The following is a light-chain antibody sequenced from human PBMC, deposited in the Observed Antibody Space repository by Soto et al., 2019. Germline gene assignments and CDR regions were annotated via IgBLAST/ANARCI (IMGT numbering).Light chain of an antibody. CDR1: SSDIGYYNL. CDR2: ESN. CDR3: ATWYDSLNGYV. J-gene: IGLJ1*01. Sequence: QSVLTQPASVSGSPGQSITISCSGSSSDIGYYNLVSWYQRRPGAAPKLIIYESNKRPSGVPDRFSASKSGTSASLAISGLQSEDEADYYCATWYDSLNGYVFGTGTKVTVL. V-gene: IGLV2-14*02.